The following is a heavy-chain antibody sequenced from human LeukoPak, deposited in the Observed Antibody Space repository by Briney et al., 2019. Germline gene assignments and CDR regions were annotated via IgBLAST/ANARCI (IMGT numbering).Heavy chain of an antibody. CDR1: GFTFSTHW. CDR3: AREANMGGYFDL. CDR2: IKQDGSDK. Sequence: PGRSLRLSCESSGFTFSTHWMSWVRQAPGKGLKWVANIKQDGSDKYYVDSVKGRFTVSRDNAKKSVYLQLNSLRAEDTAVYYCAREANMGGYFDLWGRGTLVTVSS. V-gene: IGHV3-7*01. D-gene: IGHD2/OR15-2a*01. J-gene: IGHJ2*01.